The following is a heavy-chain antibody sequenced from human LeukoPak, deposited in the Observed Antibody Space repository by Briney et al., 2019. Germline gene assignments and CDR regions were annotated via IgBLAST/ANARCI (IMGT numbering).Heavy chain of an antibody. J-gene: IGHJ4*02. V-gene: IGHV3-23*01. D-gene: IGHD6-19*01. CDR3: ALYWQWLVRKRAFDY. CDR2: ISGSGGST. CDR1: GFTFSSYS. Sequence: GGSLRLSCAASGFTFSSYSMSWVRQPPGKGREWVSAISGSGGSTYYADSVKGRFTLSRDHSKNTLYLQVDSLRAEDTAVHYCALYWQWLVRKRAFDYWGQGTLVTVSS.